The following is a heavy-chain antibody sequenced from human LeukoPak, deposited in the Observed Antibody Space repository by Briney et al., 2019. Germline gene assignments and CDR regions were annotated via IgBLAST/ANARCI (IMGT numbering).Heavy chain of an antibody. Sequence: ASVKVSCKGSGYTFTKYAISWVRQAPGQGLEYMGWIDTNTGNPTYAQGFTGRFVFSLDTSVSTAYLQISSLKAEDSAIYFCANYYDSSGFFAYWGQGTLVTVSS. CDR1: GYTFTKYA. V-gene: IGHV7-4-1*02. CDR3: ANYYDSSGFFAY. J-gene: IGHJ4*02. CDR2: IDTNTGNP. D-gene: IGHD3-22*01.